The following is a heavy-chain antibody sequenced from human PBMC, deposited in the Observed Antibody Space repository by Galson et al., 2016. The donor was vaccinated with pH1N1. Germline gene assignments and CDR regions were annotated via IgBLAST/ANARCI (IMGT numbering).Heavy chain of an antibody. V-gene: IGHV1-69*01. Sequence: SCKASGVTFSNSAISWVRQAPGQGLEWMGGISPIFGSINYAQRFQGRVTFTADESTSTSYMELSGLTSEDTAVYYCARGPYFSDADAWGDSWGQGTRVTVSS. CDR3: ARGPYFSDADAWGDS. CDR1: GVTFSNSA. CDR2: ISPIFGSI. D-gene: IGHD3-16*01. J-gene: IGHJ4*02.